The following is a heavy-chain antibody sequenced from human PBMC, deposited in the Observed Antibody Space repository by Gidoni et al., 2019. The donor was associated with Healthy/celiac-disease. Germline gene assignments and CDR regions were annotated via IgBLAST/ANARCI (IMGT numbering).Heavy chain of an antibody. J-gene: IGHJ4*02. V-gene: IGHV3-30*18. D-gene: IGHD6-13*01. Sequence: QVQLVESGGGVFQPGRSLRLSCAAYGFPFSSYGMNWVRQAPGKGLEWVAVISYDGSNKYYADSVKGRFTISRDNSKNTLYLQMNSLRAEDTAVYYCAKWTAAAVGYYFDYWGQGTLVTVSS. CDR2: ISYDGSNK. CDR3: AKWTAAAVGYYFDY. CDR1: GFPFSSYG.